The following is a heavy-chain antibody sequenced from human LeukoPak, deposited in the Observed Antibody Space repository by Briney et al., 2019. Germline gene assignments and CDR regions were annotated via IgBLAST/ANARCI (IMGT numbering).Heavy chain of an antibody. CDR2: ISAYNGDT. Sequence: ASVKVSCKASGYIFTSYSISWVRQAPGQGLEWMGWISAYNGDTNYVQKLQGRVTMTTDTSTSIAYMELKSLRSDDTAVYYCAREEGAPIAAANIWGLGTKVTVSS. CDR1: GYIFTSYS. V-gene: IGHV1-18*01. CDR3: AREEGAPIAAANI. D-gene: IGHD6-13*01. J-gene: IGHJ3*02.